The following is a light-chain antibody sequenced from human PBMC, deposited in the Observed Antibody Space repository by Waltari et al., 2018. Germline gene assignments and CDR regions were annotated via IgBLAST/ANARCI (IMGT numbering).Light chain of an antibody. CDR1: QTVLDTSNNKNY. J-gene: IGKJ3*01. CDR3: QQYYTVPVS. V-gene: IGKV4-1*01. CDR2: WAS. Sequence: DIVMTQSPDSLAVSLCERATINCKSSQTVLDTSNNKNYLAWYQKKSGQPPKVLVYWASTRESGVPDRFSGSGSGTDFTLTIDNLQADDVAIYYCQQYYTVPVSFGPGTTVDLK.